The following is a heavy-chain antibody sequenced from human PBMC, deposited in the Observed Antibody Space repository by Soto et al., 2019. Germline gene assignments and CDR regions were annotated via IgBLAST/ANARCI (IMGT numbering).Heavy chain of an antibody. J-gene: IGHJ6*02. CDR1: GFTFSSYA. D-gene: IGHD7-27*01. CDR3: AKGQNPLTGTDYSYYGMDV. Sequence: QPGGSLRLSCAASGFTFSSYAMSWVRQAPGKGLEWVSAISGSGGSTYYADSVEGRFTISRDNSKNTLYLQMNSLRAEDTAVYYCAKGQNPLTGTDYSYYGMDVWGQGTTVTVSS. CDR2: ISGSGGST. V-gene: IGHV3-23*01.